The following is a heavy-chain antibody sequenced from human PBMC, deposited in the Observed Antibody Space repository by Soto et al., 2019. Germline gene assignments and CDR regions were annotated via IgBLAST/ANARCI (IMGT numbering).Heavy chain of an antibody. V-gene: IGHV3-11*06. D-gene: IGHD3-10*01. J-gene: IGHJ5*02. Sequence: GGSLRLSCAASGFTFSDYYMSWIRQAPGKGLEWVSYIGSSSSYTNYADSVKGRFTISRDNAKNSLYLQMNSLRAEDTAVYYCANSPPGDQLSWVDPWGKGTLVTVSS. CDR3: ANSPPGDQLSWVDP. CDR2: IGSSSSYT. CDR1: GFTFSDYY.